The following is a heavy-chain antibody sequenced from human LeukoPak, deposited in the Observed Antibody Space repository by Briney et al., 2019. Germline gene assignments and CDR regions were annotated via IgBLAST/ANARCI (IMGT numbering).Heavy chain of an antibody. CDR3: ASGLELDY. CDR2: IKQDGSEK. CDR1: GFTFRSYW. Sequence: GGSLRLSCAASGFTFRSYWIGWVRQAPGKGLEWVANIKQDGSEKNYVDSVKGRFTISRDNAKNSLYLQMNSLRAEDTAVYYCASGLELDYWGQGTLVTVSS. J-gene: IGHJ4*02. V-gene: IGHV3-7*03.